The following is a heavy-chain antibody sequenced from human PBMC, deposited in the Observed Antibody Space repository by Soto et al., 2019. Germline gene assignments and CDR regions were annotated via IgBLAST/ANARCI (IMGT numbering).Heavy chain of an antibody. CDR2: ITPFNGNT. J-gene: IGHJ6*02. CDR1: GYTFTYRY. Sequence: SVKVSCKASGYTFTYRYPHWVRQAPGQALEWMGWITPFNGNTNYAQKFQDRVTITRDRSMSTAYMELSSLRSEDTAMYYCAATLHVSYYYGMDVWGQGTTVTVSS. D-gene: IGHD1-26*01. V-gene: IGHV1-45*02. CDR3: AATLHVSYYYGMDV.